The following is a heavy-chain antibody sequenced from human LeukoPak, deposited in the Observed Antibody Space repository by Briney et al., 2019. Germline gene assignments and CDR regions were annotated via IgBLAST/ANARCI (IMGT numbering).Heavy chain of an antibody. D-gene: IGHD3-22*01. CDR1: GGSFSGYY. Sequence: SETLSLTCAVYGGSFSGYYWSWIRQPPGKGLEWIGEINHSGSTNYNPSLKSRVTISVDTSKNQFSLKLSSVTAADTAVYYCARGAGDYYDSSGFVHFDYWGQGTLVTVSS. CDR3: ARGAGDYYDSSGFVHFDY. CDR2: INHSGST. J-gene: IGHJ4*02. V-gene: IGHV4-34*01.